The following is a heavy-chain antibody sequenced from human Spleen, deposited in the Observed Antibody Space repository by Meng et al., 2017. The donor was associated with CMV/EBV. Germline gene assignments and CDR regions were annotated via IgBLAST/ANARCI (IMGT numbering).Heavy chain of an antibody. CDR2: IYGGGTT. CDR1: FTVSRNY. V-gene: IGHV3-53*05. CDR3: ARDKCSGGGCYSPYWYFDL. Sequence: FTVSRNYMGWVRQAPGKGLEWVSIIYGGGTTYYADSVKGRFTISRDDSKSTLYLQINSLRAEDTAVYYCARDKCSGGGCYSPYWYFDLWGRGTLVTVSS. J-gene: IGHJ2*01. D-gene: IGHD2-15*01.